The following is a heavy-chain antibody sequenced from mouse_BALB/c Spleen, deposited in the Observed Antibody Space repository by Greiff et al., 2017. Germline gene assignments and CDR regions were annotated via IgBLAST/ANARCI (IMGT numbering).Heavy chain of an antibody. Sequence: QVQLKESGPGLVAPSQSLSITCTVSGFSLTSYDISWIRQPPGKGLEWLGVIWTGGGTNYNSAFMSRLSISKDNSKSQFFLKMNSLQTDDTAIYYCVRYGRAFAYWGQGTLVTVSA. D-gene: IGHD1-1*02. J-gene: IGHJ3*01. CDR1: GFSLTSYD. CDR3: VRYGRAFAY. CDR2: IWTGGGT. V-gene: IGHV2-9-2*01.